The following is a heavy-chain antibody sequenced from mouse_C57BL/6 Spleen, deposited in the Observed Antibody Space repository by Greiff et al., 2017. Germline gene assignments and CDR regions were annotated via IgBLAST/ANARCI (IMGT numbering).Heavy chain of an antibody. CDR1: GFTFSSYA. D-gene: IGHD4-1*01. CDR3: ARDSNGEDLY. V-gene: IGHV5-4*01. Sequence: EVQGVESGGGLVKPGGSLKLSCAASGFTFSSYAMSWVRQTPEKRLEWVATISDGGSYAYYPDNVKGRFTISRDNAKNNLYLQMGHLKSEDTAMYDCARDSNGEDLYWGQGTLVTVSA. CDR2: ISDGGSYA. J-gene: IGHJ3*01.